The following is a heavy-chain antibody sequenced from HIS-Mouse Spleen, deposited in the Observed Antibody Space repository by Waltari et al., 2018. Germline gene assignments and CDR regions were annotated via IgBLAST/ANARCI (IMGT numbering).Heavy chain of an antibody. CDR1: GGSISSSSYY. J-gene: IGHJ2*01. D-gene: IGHD6-13*01. Sequence: QLQLQESGPGLVKPSETLSLTCTVSGGSISSSSYYWGWIRTPPGKGLEWIGSIYYRGSTSYHPSLKSRVTISVDTSKNQFSLKLSSVTAADTAVYYCAREIPYSSSWYDWYFDLWGRGTLVTVSS. CDR3: AREIPYSSSWYDWYFDL. CDR2: IYYRGST. V-gene: IGHV4-39*07.